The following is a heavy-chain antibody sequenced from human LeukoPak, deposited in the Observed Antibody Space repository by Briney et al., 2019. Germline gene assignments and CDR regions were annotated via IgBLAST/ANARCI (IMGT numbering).Heavy chain of an antibody. CDR2: IRYDGSNK. D-gene: IGHD2-15*01. CDR1: GFTFSSYG. J-gene: IGHJ4*02. Sequence: GGSLRLSCAASGFTFSSYGMHWVRQAPGKGLEWVAFIRYDGSNKYYADSVKGRFTISRDNSKNTLYLQMNSLRAEDTAVYYCAKGEDIVVVVAATPTNVDYWGQGTLVTVSS. CDR3: AKGEDIVVVVAATPTNVDY. V-gene: IGHV3-30*02.